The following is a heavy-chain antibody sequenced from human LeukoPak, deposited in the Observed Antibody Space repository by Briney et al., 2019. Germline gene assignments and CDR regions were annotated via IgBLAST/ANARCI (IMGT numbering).Heavy chain of an antibody. D-gene: IGHD3-10*01. J-gene: IGHJ4*02. CDR3: ARDVGWAAGSYYYFDS. Sequence: PGGSLRLSCAASGFTFSSYAMHWVRQAPGKGLEWVAVISYDGSHKYYADSVKGRFTISRDNSKDTLYLQMNSLRADDTALYYCARDVGWAAGSYYYFDSWGQGTLITVSS. V-gene: IGHV3-30-3*01. CDR2: ISYDGSHK. CDR1: GFTFSSYA.